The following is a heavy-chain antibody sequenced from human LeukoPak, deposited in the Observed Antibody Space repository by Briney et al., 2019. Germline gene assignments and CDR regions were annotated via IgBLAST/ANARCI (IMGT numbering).Heavy chain of an antibody. CDR1: GYTFTSYG. Sequence: ASVKVSCKASGYTFTSYGISWVRQAPGQGLEWMGWISAYNGNTNYAQKLQGRVTMTTDTSTSTAYMELRSLRSDDTAVYYCARDHDPDTAMWDWGQGIPVTVSS. CDR2: ISAYNGNT. V-gene: IGHV1-18*01. J-gene: IGHJ4*02. D-gene: IGHD5-18*01. CDR3: ARDHDPDTAMWD.